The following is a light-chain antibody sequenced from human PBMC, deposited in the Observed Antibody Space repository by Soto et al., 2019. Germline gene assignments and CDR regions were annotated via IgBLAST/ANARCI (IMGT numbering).Light chain of an antibody. Sequence: QSVLTQPPSVSAAPGQRVTISCSGSGSNIGSNYLSWYQQLPGTAPKLLLYDNDKRPSGIPARFSASKSGTSATLDITGLQTGDEAYYYCGTCDSSQTFWMFGAGTKLTVL. V-gene: IGLV1-51*01. CDR2: DND. CDR3: GTCDSSQTFWM. J-gene: IGLJ3*02. CDR1: GSNIGSNY.